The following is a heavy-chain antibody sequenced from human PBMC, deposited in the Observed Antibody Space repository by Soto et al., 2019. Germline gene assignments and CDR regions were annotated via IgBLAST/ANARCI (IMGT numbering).Heavy chain of an antibody. Sequence: ASVKVSCKVSGYTLTELSMHWVRQAPGKGLEWMGGFDPEDGETIYAQKFQGRVTMTEDTSTDTAYMELSSLRSEDTAVYYCATSSVYYDFWSGPRNAIDIRGQGTMVTVSS. J-gene: IGHJ3*02. CDR2: FDPEDGET. CDR1: GYTLTELS. V-gene: IGHV1-24*01. CDR3: ATSSVYYDFWSGPRNAIDI. D-gene: IGHD3-3*01.